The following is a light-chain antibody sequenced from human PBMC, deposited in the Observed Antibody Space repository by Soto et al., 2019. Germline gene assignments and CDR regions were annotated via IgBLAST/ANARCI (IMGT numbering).Light chain of an antibody. CDR3: QKYDSHPRT. V-gene: IGKV1-27*01. CDR2: AAS. J-gene: IGKJ1*01. CDR1: QGISNN. Sequence: DITMTQSPCSLSASVEDRVTLTCRASQGISNNVAWYQQNAGKVPKGLIFAASTLQEGVPSRFSGSGSGTEHTLTIRRLQPEDVATYYCQKYDSHPRTFGQGTKVEIK.